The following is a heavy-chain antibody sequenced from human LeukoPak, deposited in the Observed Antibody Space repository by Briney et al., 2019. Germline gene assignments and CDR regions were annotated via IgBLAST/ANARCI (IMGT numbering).Heavy chain of an antibody. CDR1: GYIFTNYW. D-gene: IGHD5-12*01. Sequence: GESLRISCKGSGYIFTNYWINWVRQTPGKGLEWMGRIDPSDSYTKYSPSFQVHVTISADKSISTAYLQWSSLKASDTAMYYCVRQLYSGDEAYDYWGQGTLVTVSS. J-gene: IGHJ4*02. CDR3: VRQLYSGDEAYDY. V-gene: IGHV5-10-1*01. CDR2: IDPSDSYT.